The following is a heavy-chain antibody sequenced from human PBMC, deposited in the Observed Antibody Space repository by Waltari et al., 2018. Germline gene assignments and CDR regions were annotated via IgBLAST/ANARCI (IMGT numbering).Heavy chain of an antibody. Sequence: QVKLQRWGAGPLKPSETLSRTCAGYGGSFRGSYWRWIRPPPGKGLEWMGEINHSGSTNYNPSLKSRVTISVDTSKNQFSLKLSSVTAADTAVYYCARVAGQWLVREYWGQGTLVTVSS. CDR1: GGSFRGSY. CDR2: INHSGST. CDR3: ARVAGQWLVREY. J-gene: IGHJ4*02. V-gene: IGHV4-34*01. D-gene: IGHD6-19*01.